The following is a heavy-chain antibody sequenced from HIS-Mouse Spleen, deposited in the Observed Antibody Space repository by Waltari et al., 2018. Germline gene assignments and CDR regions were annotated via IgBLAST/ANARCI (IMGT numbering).Heavy chain of an antibody. CDR2: LKQDGSEK. D-gene: IGHD4-17*01. J-gene: IGHJ4*02. V-gene: IGHV3-7*01. CDR1: GFTFSSYW. Sequence: EVQLVESGGGLVQPGGSLRLSCAASGFTFSSYWMSWVRQAPGKGMGWVANLKQDGSEKYYVDSVKGRFTISRDNAKNSLYLQMNSLRAEDTAVYYCAREPHYGGNSHFDYWGQGTLVTVSS. CDR3: AREPHYGGNSHFDY.